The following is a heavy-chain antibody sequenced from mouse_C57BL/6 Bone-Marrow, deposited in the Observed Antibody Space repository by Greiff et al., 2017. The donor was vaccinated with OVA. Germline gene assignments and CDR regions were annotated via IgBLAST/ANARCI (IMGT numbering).Heavy chain of an antibody. D-gene: IGHD1-1*01. Sequence: VKLQESGAELVQPGASVKISCKASGYAFSSYWMNWVTQRPGQCLEWIGQIYPGDGDTNYNGKFKGKATLTAAKSSSTACMQLSSLTSEDSAVYFCARRVITPVVAHVGSWGQCTTLTVSS. CDR2: IYPGDGDT. CDR1: GYAFSSYW. J-gene: IGHJ2*01. CDR3: ARRVITPVVAHVGS. V-gene: IGHV1-80*01.